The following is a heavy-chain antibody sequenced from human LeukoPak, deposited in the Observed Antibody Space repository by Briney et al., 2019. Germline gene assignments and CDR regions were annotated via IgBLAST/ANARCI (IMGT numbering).Heavy chain of an antibody. Sequence: VKVSCKASGGTFSSYAISWVRQAPGQGLEWMGRIIPIFGTANYAQKFQGRVTITTDESTSTAYMELSSLRSEDTAVYYCARESSYYYDSSGYPAHWGQGTLVTVSS. D-gene: IGHD3-22*01. V-gene: IGHV1-69*05. CDR2: IIPIFGTA. CDR1: GGTFSSYA. CDR3: ARESSYYYDSSGYPAH. J-gene: IGHJ4*02.